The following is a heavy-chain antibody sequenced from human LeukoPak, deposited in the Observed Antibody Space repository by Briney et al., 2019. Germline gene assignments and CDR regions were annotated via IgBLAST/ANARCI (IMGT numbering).Heavy chain of an antibody. CDR1: GASVTSTGYY. CDR3: ARLSNYFDY. Sequence: PSQTLSLTCAVSGASVTSTGYYWSWIRQHPGKGLEWVGYIHSSGQTYYSPTLESRVTISVDTSKNQFSLKLSSVTAADTAVYYCARLSNYFDYWGQGTLVAVSS. J-gene: IGHJ4*02. CDR2: IHSSGQT. V-gene: IGHV4-31*11.